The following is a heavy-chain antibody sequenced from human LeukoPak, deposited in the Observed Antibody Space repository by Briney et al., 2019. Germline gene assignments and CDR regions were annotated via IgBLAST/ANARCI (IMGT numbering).Heavy chain of an antibody. V-gene: IGHV3-30*02. CDR2: IRYDGSNK. CDR3: ARAHSTYYRHDAFDI. Sequence: GGSLRLSCAASGFTFSSYGMHWVRQAPGKGLEWVAFIRYDGSNKYYADSVKGRFTISRDNSKNTLYLQMNSLRAEDTALYYCARAHSTYYRHDAFDIWGRGTMVTVSS. J-gene: IGHJ3*02. CDR1: GFTFSSYG. D-gene: IGHD3-10*01.